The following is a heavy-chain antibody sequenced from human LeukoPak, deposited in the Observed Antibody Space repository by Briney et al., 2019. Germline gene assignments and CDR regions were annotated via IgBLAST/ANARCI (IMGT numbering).Heavy chain of an antibody. J-gene: IGHJ4*02. Sequence: GESLRISCKGYGYTFTDNWIAWVRQMPGKGLEWMGIVYPGDSDARYSPSFQGQVTMSADKSISTAYLQWSSLKASDTAMYYCARSYYDFWSGYWNYWGQGTLVTVSS. CDR3: ARSYYDFWSGYWNY. D-gene: IGHD3-3*01. CDR2: VYPGDSDA. CDR1: GYTFTDNW. V-gene: IGHV5-51*01.